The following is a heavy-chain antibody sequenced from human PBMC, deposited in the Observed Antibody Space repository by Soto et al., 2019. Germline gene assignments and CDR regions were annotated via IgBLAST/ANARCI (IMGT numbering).Heavy chain of an antibody. Sequence: PGGSLRLSCAGSGFIFSTYSMNWVRQAPGKGLEWVSSMSTSNSYLYYADSVKGRFTISRDNAKNSVYLQMNSLRAEDTAIYYCATNYYDNSGYYVYYFDSWGQGTLVTVSS. J-gene: IGHJ4*02. CDR2: MSTSNSYL. CDR3: ATNYYDNSGYYVYYFDS. CDR1: GFIFSTYS. V-gene: IGHV3-21*03. D-gene: IGHD3-22*01.